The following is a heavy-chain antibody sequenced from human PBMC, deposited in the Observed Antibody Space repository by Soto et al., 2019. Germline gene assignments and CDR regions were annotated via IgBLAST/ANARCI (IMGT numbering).Heavy chain of an antibody. J-gene: IGHJ6*03. D-gene: IGHD2-15*01. CDR2: ISAYNGNT. V-gene: IGHV1-18*01. Sequence: ASVKVSCKASGYTFTSYGISWVRQAPGQGLEWMGWISAYNGNTNYAQKLQGRVTMTTDTSTSTAYMELRSLRSDDTAVYYCARTLFVVLPPPGGMVFRGTGISVTVFS. CDR3: ARTLFVVLPPPGGMVF. CDR1: GYTFTSYG.